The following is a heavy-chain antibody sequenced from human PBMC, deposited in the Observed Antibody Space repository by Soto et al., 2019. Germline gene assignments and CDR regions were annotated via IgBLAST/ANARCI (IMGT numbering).Heavy chain of an antibody. CDR3: AREKVVATRNYNWFDP. J-gene: IGHJ5*02. CDR2: IYYNGST. Sequence: PSETQSLTCNDSGGSITNYEWRWMRPPPGKGLEWIGYIYYNGSTNYNPSLKSRVTISVDTSKNQFSLKLNSVTAADTAVYYCAREKVVATRNYNWFDPWGHGTLVTVSS. D-gene: IGHD5-12*01. V-gene: IGHV4-59*01. CDR1: GGSITNYE.